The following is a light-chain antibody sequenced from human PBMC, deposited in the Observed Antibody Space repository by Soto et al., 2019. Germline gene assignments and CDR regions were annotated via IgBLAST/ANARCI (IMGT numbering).Light chain of an antibody. CDR3: VAWDDNLKSRV. CDR2: MNS. J-gene: IGLJ3*02. Sequence: QSVLTQPTSLSGTPGQTVTISCIGSRSNIGSAIVHWYQQLPGTAPRHLNYMNSQRPSGVPDRFSGSKSGTSASLVITGLRPEDEADYYCVAWDDNLKSRVFGGGTKLTVL. V-gene: IGLV1-47*01. CDR1: RSNIGSAI.